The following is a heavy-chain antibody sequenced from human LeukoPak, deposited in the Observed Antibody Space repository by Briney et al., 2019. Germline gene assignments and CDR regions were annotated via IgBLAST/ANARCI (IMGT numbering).Heavy chain of an antibody. CDR3: ARVGRVWQPLGYFFDY. CDR2: ISHDGSNR. D-gene: IGHD5-12*01. Sequence: PGRSLRLSCAASGFTFRSYTMHWVRQAPGKGLEWVALISHDGSNRYYSDSVKGRSTISRDDSKSTLYLQMNSLRVEDTAVYYCARVGRVWQPLGYFFDYWGQGTLVTVSS. CDR1: GFTFRSYT. J-gene: IGHJ4*02. V-gene: IGHV3-30*01.